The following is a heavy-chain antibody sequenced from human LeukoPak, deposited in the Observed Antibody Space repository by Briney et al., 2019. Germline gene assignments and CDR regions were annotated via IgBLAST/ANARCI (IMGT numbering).Heavy chain of an antibody. D-gene: IGHD6-13*01. J-gene: IGHJ5*02. CDR1: NYSITSGFF. Sequence: SQTLSLTCAVSNYSITSGFFWGWIRQTPGEGLEWIGRVFHSGISHYNPSLRSRTTISIDTSANQFSLKLRSVTTADTALYYCARDKDLPPPPAIAAAPRVTWFDTWGLGILVTVSS. CDR2: VFHSGIS. V-gene: IGHV4-38-2*02. CDR3: ARDKDLPPPPAIAAAPRVTWFDT.